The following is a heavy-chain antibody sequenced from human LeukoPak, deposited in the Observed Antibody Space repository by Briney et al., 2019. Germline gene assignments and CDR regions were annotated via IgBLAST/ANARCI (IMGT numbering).Heavy chain of an antibody. D-gene: IGHD1-1*01. V-gene: IGHV1-69*17. CDR3: ARIFYLEPDGHYYYYYGMDV. J-gene: IGHJ6*02. CDR1: GGTFSSYA. Sequence: SVKVSCKASGGTFSSYAISWVREAPGQGLEWMGRIIPIFGIANYAQKFQGRVTITADKSTSTAYMELSSLRSEDTAVYYCARIFYLEPDGHYYYYYGMDVWGQGTTVTVSS. CDR2: IIPIFGIA.